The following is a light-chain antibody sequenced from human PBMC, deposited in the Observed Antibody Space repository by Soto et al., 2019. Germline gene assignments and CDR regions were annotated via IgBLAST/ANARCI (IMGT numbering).Light chain of an antibody. CDR2: EVT. CDR3: SSYAGHNNYV. J-gene: IGLJ2*01. CDR1: SSDIGGHNY. V-gene: IGLV2-8*01. Sequence: SLLTHPPSSSGAPGRSVTISCPGTSSDIGGHNYVSWYQHHPGKAPKLIIYEVTKRPSGVPDRFSGSKSGNTASLTVSGLQTEDEADYYCSSYAGHNNYVFGGGTK.